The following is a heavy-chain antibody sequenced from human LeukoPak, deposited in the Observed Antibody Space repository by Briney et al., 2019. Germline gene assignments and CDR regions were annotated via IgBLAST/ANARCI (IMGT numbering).Heavy chain of an antibody. CDR1: GFTLRSSG. J-gene: IGHJ5*02. D-gene: IGHD2-2*01. CDR3: AKESSPQSSSSFLPGFDP. Sequence: PGRSLRHSCAASGFTLRSSGIYWVPEGPGEGLWSGAVILYDGSNKDYAESVKGRFTISRDNSKNTLYLQINSLRAEDTAVYYCAKESSPQSSSSFLPGFDPWGQGTLVTVSS. CDR2: ILYDGSNK. V-gene: IGHV3-30*18.